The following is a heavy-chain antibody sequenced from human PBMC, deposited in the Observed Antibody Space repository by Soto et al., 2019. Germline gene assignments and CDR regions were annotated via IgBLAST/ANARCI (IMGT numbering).Heavy chain of an antibody. D-gene: IGHD2-2*01. CDR1: GFTFSSYA. CDR3: ARVGGPAATRNYYGMDV. V-gene: IGHV3-30-3*01. J-gene: IGHJ6*02. Sequence: QVQLVESGGGVVQPGRSLRLSCAASGFTFSSYAMHWVRQAPGKGLEWVAVISYDGSNKYYADSVKGRFTISRDTSKNTLYLQMNSLRAEDTAVYYCARVGGPAATRNYYGMDVWGQGTTVTVSS. CDR2: ISYDGSNK.